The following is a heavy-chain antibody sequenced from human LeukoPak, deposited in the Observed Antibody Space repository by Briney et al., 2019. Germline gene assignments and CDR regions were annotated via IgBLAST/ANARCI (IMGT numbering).Heavy chain of an antibody. CDR3: ARDVVPAAPVHYYYGMDV. D-gene: IGHD2-2*01. J-gene: IGHJ6*02. CDR2: IYYSGST. V-gene: IGHV4-30-4*01. CDR1: GGSISSGDYY. Sequence: SETLSLTCTVSGGSISSGDYYWSWIRQPPGKGLEWIGYIYYSGSTYYNPSLKSRVTTSVDTSKNQFSLKLSSVTAADTAVYYCARDVVPAAPVHYYYGMDVWGQGTTVTVSS.